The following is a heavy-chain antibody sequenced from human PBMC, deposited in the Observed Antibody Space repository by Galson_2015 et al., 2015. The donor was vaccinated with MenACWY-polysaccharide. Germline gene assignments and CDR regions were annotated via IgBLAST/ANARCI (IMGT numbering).Heavy chain of an antibody. CDR2: IKQDGTET. CDR1: GFTFSRYW. V-gene: IGHV3-7*01. CDR3: ARDEGSGWLGPYFYED. Sequence: SLRLSCAASGFTFSRYWMSWVRQSSGKGLEWVAHIKQDGTETKYMDSVKGRFTISRDNAKNSLYLQMNSLRADDTAVYYCARDEGSGWLGPYFYEDWGQGTLVTVSS. D-gene: IGHD6-19*01. J-gene: IGHJ4*02.